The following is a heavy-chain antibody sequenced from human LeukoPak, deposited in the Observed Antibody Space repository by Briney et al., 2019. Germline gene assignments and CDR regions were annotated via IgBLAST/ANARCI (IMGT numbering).Heavy chain of an antibody. Sequence: ASVKVSCKASGYTFTGYYMHWVRQAPGQGPEWMGWINPNSGGTNYAQKFQGRVTMTRDTSISTAYMELSRLRSDDTAVYYCARESYYYDSSGYDYWGQGTLVTVSS. CDR3: ARESYYYDSSGYDY. CDR2: INPNSGGT. V-gene: IGHV1-2*02. CDR1: GYTFTGYY. J-gene: IGHJ4*02. D-gene: IGHD3-22*01.